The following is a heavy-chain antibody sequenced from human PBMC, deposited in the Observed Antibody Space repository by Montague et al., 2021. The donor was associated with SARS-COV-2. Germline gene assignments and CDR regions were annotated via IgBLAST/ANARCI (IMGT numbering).Heavy chain of an antibody. Sequence: SLRLSCAGSGFTFSSYAMHWVRQAPGKGLEWVAVISYDGSNKYYVDSVKGRFTISRDNSKNTLYLQMNSLKAEDTAVYYCARDIAAIFDSWGQGTLVTVSS. D-gene: IGHD6-6*01. CDR1: GFTFSSYA. CDR2: ISYDGSNK. V-gene: IGHV3-30*04. J-gene: IGHJ4*02. CDR3: ARDIAAIFDS.